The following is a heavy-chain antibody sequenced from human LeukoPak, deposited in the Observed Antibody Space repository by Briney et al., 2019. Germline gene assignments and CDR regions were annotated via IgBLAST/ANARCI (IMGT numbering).Heavy chain of an antibody. J-gene: IGHJ4*02. CDR3: ARGVAGQHTAMVTHDY. CDR1: GGSFSGYY. V-gene: IGHV4-34*01. D-gene: IGHD5-18*01. CDR2: INHSGST. Sequence: PSETLSLTCAVYGGSFSGYYWSWIRQPPGKGLEWIGEINHSGSTNYNPSLKSRVTISVDTSKNQFSLKLSSVIAADTAVYYCARGVAGQHTAMVTHDYWGQGTLVTVSS.